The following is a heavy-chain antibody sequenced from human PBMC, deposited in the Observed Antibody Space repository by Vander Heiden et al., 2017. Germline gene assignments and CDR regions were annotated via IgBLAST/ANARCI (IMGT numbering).Heavy chain of an antibody. D-gene: IGHD6-25*01. CDR3: AGDQGYSSGWNGNFFQH. V-gene: IGHV3-74*01. Sequence: ELQLVESGGGLAQPGETLRLACAGPGFSFSNYWMNWVRQAPGRWLMWVSRINGDGSAYYADSVMGRFTISRDIARNTVYLEMNSLRVEDTALYFCAGDQGYSSGWNGNFFQHWGQGTRVHVSP. CDR1: GFSFSNYW. J-gene: IGHJ1*01. CDR2: INGDGSA.